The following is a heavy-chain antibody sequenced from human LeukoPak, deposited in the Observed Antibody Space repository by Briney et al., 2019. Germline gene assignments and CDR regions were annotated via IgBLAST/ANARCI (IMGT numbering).Heavy chain of an antibody. Sequence: GESLKTSCKGSRYIFSNYWIGWVRQMPGKGLEWMGIIYPGDSDTRYSPSFQGQVTISADKSISTAYLQWSSLKASDTAMYYCARPGIVGATTYFDYWGQGTLVTVSS. J-gene: IGHJ4*02. D-gene: IGHD1-26*01. V-gene: IGHV5-51*01. CDR1: RYIFSNYW. CDR2: IYPGDSDT. CDR3: ARPGIVGATTYFDY.